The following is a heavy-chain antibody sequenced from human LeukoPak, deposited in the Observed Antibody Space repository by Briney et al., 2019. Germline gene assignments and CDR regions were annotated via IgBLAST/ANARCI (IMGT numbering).Heavy chain of an antibody. V-gene: IGHV4-34*01. D-gene: IGHD2-2*01. Sequence: SETLSLTCAVYGGSFSGYYWSWIRQPPGKGLEWIGEINHSGSTNYNPSLKSRVTISVDTSKNQFSLKLSSVTAADTAVYYCARAGVPAAIDYWGQGTLVTVSS. CDR1: GGSFSGYY. CDR2: INHSGST. CDR3: ARAGVPAAIDY. J-gene: IGHJ4*02.